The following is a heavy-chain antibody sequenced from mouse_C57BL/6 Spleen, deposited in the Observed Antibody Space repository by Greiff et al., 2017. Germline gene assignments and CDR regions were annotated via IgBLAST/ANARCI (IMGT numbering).Heavy chain of an antibody. CDR3: ARDYYGSSYDY. V-gene: IGHV5-17*01. J-gene: IGHJ2*01. CDR1: GFTFSDYG. D-gene: IGHD1-1*01. CDR2: ISSGSSTI. Sequence: EVKLMASGGGLVKPGGSLKLSCAASGFTFSDYGMHWVRQAPEKGLEWVAYISSGSSTIYYADTVKGRFTISRDNAKNTLFLQMTSLRSEDTAMYYCARDYYGSSYDYWGQGTTLTVSS.